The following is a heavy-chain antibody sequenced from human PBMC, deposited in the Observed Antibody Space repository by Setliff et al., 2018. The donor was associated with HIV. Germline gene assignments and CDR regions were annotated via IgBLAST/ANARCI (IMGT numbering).Heavy chain of an antibody. CDR3: ALLWPFDY. V-gene: IGHV3-7*03. CDR1: GFTFGDHP. Sequence: PGGSLRLSCATSGFTFGDHPMGWFRQAPGKGLEWVANINEDGSDKYYMDSVKGRFSISRDNADNSLYLQMNSLRGEDTAIYYCALLWPFDYWGQGALVTVSS. D-gene: IGHD3-10*01. CDR2: INEDGSDK. J-gene: IGHJ4*02.